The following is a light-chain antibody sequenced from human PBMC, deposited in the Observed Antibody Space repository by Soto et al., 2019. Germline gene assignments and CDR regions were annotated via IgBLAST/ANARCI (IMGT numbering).Light chain of an antibody. CDR2: AAS. V-gene: IGKV3-15*01. CDR3: QQYYNWWT. CDR1: QSISSS. J-gene: IGKJ1*01. Sequence: EIVMTQSPATLSVSPGQRATLSCRARQSISSSLAWYQQKPGQAPRLLIYAASTRATDIPARFSGSGSGTEFTLTISRLQPEDFAFYYCQQYYNWWTFGQGTKVEIK.